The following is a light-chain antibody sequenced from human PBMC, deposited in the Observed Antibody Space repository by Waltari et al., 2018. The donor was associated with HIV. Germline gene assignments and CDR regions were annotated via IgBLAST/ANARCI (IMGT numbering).Light chain of an antibody. CDR1: GSNIGAPYD. J-gene: IGLJ2*01. V-gene: IGLV1-40*01. CDR2: ASG. CDR3: QSYDSGLAKVV. Sequence: QSVLTQPPSVSGAPGQKITISCTGTGSNIGAPYDVHWYQQLPGKVPKLRNDASGIRTPWVHVRLSVSKSANSASLDINGLQAEDEADYYCQSYDSGLAKVVFGGGTRLTV.